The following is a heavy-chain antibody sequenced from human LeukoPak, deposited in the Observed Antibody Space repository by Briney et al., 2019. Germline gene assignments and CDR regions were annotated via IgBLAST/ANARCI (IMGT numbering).Heavy chain of an antibody. CDR1: GYTFTSYY. CDR2: INPSGGST. V-gene: IGHV1-46*01. Sequence: ASVKVSCKASGYTFTSYYMHWVRQAPGQGLEWMGIINPSGGSTSYAQKFQGRVTMTRDTSTSTVYMELSSLRSEDTAVYYCAGDKVLRYYYYGMDVWGQGTTVTVSS. CDR3: AGDKVLRYYYYGMDV. J-gene: IGHJ6*02. D-gene: IGHD3-3*01.